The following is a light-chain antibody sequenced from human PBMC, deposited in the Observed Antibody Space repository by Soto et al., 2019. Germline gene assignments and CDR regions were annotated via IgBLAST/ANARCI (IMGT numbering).Light chain of an antibody. CDR2: DAS. Sequence: EIVLTQSPATLSLSPGERSALSCMSIQSVSSYLAWYQQKPGQAPRLLIYDASNRATGIPARFSGSGSGTDFTLTISSLEPEDFAVYYCQQRSNWPPITFGQGTRLEI. CDR1: QSVSSY. CDR3: QQRSNWPPIT. V-gene: IGKV3-11*01. J-gene: IGKJ5*01.